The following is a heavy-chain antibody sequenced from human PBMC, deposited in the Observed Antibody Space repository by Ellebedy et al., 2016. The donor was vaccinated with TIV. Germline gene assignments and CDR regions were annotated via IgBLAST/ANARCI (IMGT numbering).Heavy chain of an antibody. CDR1: GFTFGFSFSRYA. D-gene: IGHD6-19*01. CDR3: ARPGMAVAGTRFFDP. J-gene: IGHJ5*02. V-gene: IGHV3-23*01. Sequence: GESLKISCAASGFTFGFSFSRYAMSWVRQAPGKGLEWVSAIGAGGAGTHYADSVKGRFTISRDDSKSTLYLQMNSLRAEDTAVYYCARPGMAVAGTRFFDPWGQGTLVTVSS. CDR2: IGAGGAGT.